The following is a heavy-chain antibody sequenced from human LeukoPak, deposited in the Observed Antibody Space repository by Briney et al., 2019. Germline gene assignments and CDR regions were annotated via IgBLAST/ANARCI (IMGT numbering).Heavy chain of an antibody. V-gene: IGHV3-7*01. J-gene: IGHJ6*03. Sequence: GGSLRLSCSASGFTFSSSWMTWVRQAPGKGLEWVANIKQDGSEQYTADSLKGRFTIPRDNDKKLVFLQMNSLRVDDTAVYYCARVGPSYYYYYMDAWGNGTTVIVSS. CDR2: IKQDGSEQ. CDR1: GFTFSSSW. CDR3: ARVGPSYYYYYMDA.